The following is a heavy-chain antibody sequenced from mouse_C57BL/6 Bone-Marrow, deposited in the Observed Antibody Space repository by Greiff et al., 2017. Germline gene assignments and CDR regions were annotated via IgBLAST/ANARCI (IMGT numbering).Heavy chain of an antibody. CDR1: GYTFTSYW. V-gene: IGHV1-55*01. J-gene: IGHJ4*01. CDR2: IYPGSGST. Sequence: VKLQESGAELVKPGASVKMSCKASGYTFTSYWITWVKQRPGQGLEWIGDIYPGSGSTNYNEKFKSKATLTVDTSSSTAYMQLSSLTSEDSAVYYCASRGKPYYYAMDYWGQGTSVTVSS. CDR3: ASRGKPYYYAMDY.